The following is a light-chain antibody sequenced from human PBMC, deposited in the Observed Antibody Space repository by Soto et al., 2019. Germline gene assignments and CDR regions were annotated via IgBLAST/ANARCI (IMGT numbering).Light chain of an antibody. CDR1: LRISKY. CDR3: QQSHSTPLT. CDR2: GAS. V-gene: IGKV1-39*01. Sequence: DIKLTQSPSSQFASVGDRVTITCRASLRISKYLNWYQQKPGKAPKLLIYGASTLQSGVPSRFSGSGSGTDFTLTITNLQPEDSATYFCQQSHSTPLTFGGGTKLEI. J-gene: IGKJ4*01.